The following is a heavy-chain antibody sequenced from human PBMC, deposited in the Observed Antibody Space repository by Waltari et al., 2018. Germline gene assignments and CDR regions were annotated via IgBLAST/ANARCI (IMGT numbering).Heavy chain of an antibody. CDR2: IRSKADGGTI. V-gene: IGHV3-15*01. J-gene: IGHJ4*02. Sequence: EVQLVESGGGLVKLGGSLRLSCAASGFSFSDAWMSRVRLAPGKGLEWVGRIRSKADGGTIDYAAPVKGRFTISRDDSKTTLYMQLNSLKDEDTAVYYCTTDRRRGYDPQFDYWGQGTLVTVSS. CDR1: GFSFSDAW. CDR3: TTDRRRGYDPQFDY. D-gene: IGHD5-12*01.